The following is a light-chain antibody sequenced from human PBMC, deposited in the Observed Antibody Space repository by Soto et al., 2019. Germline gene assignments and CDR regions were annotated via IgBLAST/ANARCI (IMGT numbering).Light chain of an antibody. Sequence: EVVLTQSPGTLSLSPGEIATLSCRASQSVSSIYLAWYQQKPGQAPSLLIYATSSRATGIPDRFSGSGSGTDFSLTISRLEPEDFAVYYCQQYGSSPITFGQGTRLEIK. CDR2: ATS. CDR3: QQYGSSPIT. J-gene: IGKJ5*01. V-gene: IGKV3-20*01. CDR1: QSVSSIY.